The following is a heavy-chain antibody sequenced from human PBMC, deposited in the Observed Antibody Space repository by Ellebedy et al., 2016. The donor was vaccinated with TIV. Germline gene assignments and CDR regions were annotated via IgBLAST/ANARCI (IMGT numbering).Heavy chain of an antibody. CDR2: MNPNSGNT. J-gene: IGHJ4*02. CDR3: ARDWLGYDY. V-gene: IGHV1-8*01. CDR1: GYTFTSYD. Sequence: ASVKVSXXASGYTFTSYDINWVRQATGQGLEWMGWMNPNSGNTGYAQKFQGRVTMTRNTSISTAYMELRSLRSDDTAVYYCARDWLGYDYWGQGTLVTVSS. D-gene: IGHD5-12*01.